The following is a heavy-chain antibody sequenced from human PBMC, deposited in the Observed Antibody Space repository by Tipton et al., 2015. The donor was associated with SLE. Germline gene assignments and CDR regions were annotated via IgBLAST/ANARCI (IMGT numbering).Heavy chain of an antibody. CDR3: ARDAGSHSFFRY. J-gene: IGHJ4*02. CDR2: ISSTSETI. CDR1: GFTFSSFN. D-gene: IGHD1-26*01. Sequence: SLRLFCAASGFTFSSFNMNWVRQAPGMGLEWVSYISSTSETIYYADSLKGRFTASRDNAKNSLYLQMTNLRAEDTATYYCARDAGSHSFFRYWGQGTLVTVSS. V-gene: IGHV3-48*01.